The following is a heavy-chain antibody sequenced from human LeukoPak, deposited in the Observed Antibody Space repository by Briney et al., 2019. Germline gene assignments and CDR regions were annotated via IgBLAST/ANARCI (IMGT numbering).Heavy chain of an antibody. CDR2: IYPGDSDT. V-gene: IGHV5-51*01. J-gene: IGHJ4*02. D-gene: IGHD6-19*01. CDR1: GYSFTSYW. CDR3: AIGPDIAVAGIDY. Sequence: GESLKISCEGSGYSFTSYWIGWVRQMPGKGLEWMGIIYPGDSDTRYSPSFQGQVTISADKSISTAYLQWSSLKASDTAMYYCAIGPDIAVAGIDYWGQGTLVTVSS.